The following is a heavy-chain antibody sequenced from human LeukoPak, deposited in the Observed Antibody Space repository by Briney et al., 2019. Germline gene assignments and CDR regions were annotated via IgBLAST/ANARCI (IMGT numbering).Heavy chain of an antibody. Sequence: PGGSLRLSYAASGFTFSSYAMSWVRQAPGKGLEWVSAISGSGGSTYYADSVKGRFTISRDNSKNTLYLQMNSLRAEDTAVYYCAKRKVGSSGWFDYYFDYWGQGTLVTVSS. CDR3: AKRKVGSSGWFDYYFDY. J-gene: IGHJ4*02. CDR1: GFTFSSYA. V-gene: IGHV3-23*01. D-gene: IGHD6-19*01. CDR2: ISGSGGST.